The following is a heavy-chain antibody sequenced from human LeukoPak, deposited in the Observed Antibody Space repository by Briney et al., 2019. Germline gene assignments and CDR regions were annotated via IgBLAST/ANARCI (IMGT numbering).Heavy chain of an antibody. CDR1: GFTFTDYS. CDR2: ITSTSRTI. D-gene: IGHD2-8*01. CDR3: ARDFPDNALFDL. V-gene: IGHV3-69-1*02. J-gene: IGHJ4*02. Sequence: GGSLRLSCEVSGFTFTDYSMHWVRQAPGKGLEWVSSITSTSRTIFYADSVEGRFTISMDNAKNTVSLEMNSLRTEDAAIYYCARDFPDNALFDLWGQGTLVSVSS.